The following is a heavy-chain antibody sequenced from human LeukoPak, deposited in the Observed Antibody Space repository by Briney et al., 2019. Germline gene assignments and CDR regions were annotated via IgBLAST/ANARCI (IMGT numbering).Heavy chain of an antibody. V-gene: IGHV4-30-2*01. Sequence: SETLSLTCAVSGGSISSGGYSWSWIRQPPGKGLEWIGYIYHSGSTYYNPSLKSRVTISVDRSKNQFSLKLSSVTAADTAVYYCASGKDYATYGMDVWGQGTTVTASS. D-gene: IGHD4-17*01. CDR1: GGSISSGGYS. CDR3: ASGKDYATYGMDV. CDR2: IYHSGST. J-gene: IGHJ6*02.